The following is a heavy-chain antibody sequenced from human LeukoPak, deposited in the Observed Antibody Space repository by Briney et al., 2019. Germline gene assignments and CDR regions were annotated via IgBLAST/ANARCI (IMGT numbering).Heavy chain of an antibody. D-gene: IGHD4-17*01. Sequence: PSETLSLTCTVSGGSISIYYWNWLRQPAGKGLEWIGRIFTSGITNYDPSLKSRVTMSVDTSKNQFSLNLSSVTAADTAVYYCARGNYGDYTFDYWGQGTLVTVSS. CDR3: ARGNYGDYTFDY. V-gene: IGHV4-4*07. CDR2: IFTSGIT. J-gene: IGHJ4*02. CDR1: GGSISIYY.